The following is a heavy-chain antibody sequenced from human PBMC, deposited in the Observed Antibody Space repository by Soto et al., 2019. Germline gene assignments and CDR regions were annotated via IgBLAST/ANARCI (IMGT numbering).Heavy chain of an antibody. J-gene: IGHJ4*02. Sequence: PGGSLRLSCAASGFTFSSYGMHWVRQAPGKGLEWVAVISYDGSNKYCADSVKGRFTISRDNSKNTLYLQMNSLRAEDTAVYYCAKDARTTGTTGFDYWGQGTLVTVSS. CDR1: GFTFSSYG. V-gene: IGHV3-30*18. CDR2: ISYDGSNK. D-gene: IGHD1-1*01. CDR3: AKDARTTGTTGFDY.